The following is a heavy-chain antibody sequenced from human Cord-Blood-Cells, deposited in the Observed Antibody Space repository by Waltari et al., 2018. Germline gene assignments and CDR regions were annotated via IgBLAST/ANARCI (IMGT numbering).Heavy chain of an antibody. Sequence: QVQLQQWGAGLLKPSVTLSLTCADYGGSFSASYCSWLRQPPGKGLAWIGETNHSGSTNYNPSLKSRVTISVDTSKNQFSLKLSSVTAADTAVYYCARALVPAAISPENWFDPWGQGTLVTVSS. CDR1: GGSFSASY. V-gene: IGHV4-34*01. J-gene: IGHJ5*02. D-gene: IGHD2-2*01. CDR2: TNHSGST. CDR3: ARALVPAAISPENWFDP.